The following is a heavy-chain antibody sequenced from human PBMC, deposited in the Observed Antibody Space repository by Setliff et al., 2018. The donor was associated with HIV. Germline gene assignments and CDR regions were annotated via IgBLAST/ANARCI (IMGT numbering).Heavy chain of an antibody. CDR2: MSYDGNNT. J-gene: IGHJ4*02. V-gene: IGHV3-30*15. CDR1: GFIFSSYA. D-gene: IGHD6-13*01. CDR3: AKDSSPSWSPFDY. Sequence: GGSLRLSCAASGFIFSSYAMHWVRQAPGKGLEWVAVMSYDGNNTHYADSVKGRFTISRDNSRNTLYLYMSSLRPEDTAVYYCAKDSSPSWSPFDYWGQGTLVTVSS.